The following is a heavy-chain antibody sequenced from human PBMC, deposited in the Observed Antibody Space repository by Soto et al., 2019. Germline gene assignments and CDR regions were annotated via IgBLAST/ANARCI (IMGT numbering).Heavy chain of an antibody. CDR3: AHRRVSNGFDY. CDR1: GFSLSITGVG. D-gene: IGHD2-8*01. V-gene: IGHV2-5*02. J-gene: IGHJ4*02. Sequence: QVTLKESGPALVKTTQTLTLTCTFSGFSLSITGVGVGWIRQPPGKALEWLAVIYWDDDKRYIPSLKNRLTSTKDTSKNQVVLTMTDMDPVDTATYYCAHRRVSNGFDYWGQGTLVTVSS. CDR2: IYWDDDK.